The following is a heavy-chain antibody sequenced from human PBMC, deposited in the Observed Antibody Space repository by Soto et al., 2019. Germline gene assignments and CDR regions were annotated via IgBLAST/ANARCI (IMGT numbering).Heavy chain of an antibody. V-gene: IGHV3-21*01. Sequence: EVQLVESGGGLVKPGGSLRLSCEASGFTFSSYSMNWVRQAPGKGLEWVSSISSSSSYIYYADSVKGRFTISRDNAKNSLYLQMNSLRAEDTAVYYCARGDCSSTSCYNPFDYWGQGTLVTVSS. J-gene: IGHJ4*02. CDR2: ISSSSSYI. CDR1: GFTFSSYS. CDR3: ARGDCSSTSCYNPFDY. D-gene: IGHD2-2*01.